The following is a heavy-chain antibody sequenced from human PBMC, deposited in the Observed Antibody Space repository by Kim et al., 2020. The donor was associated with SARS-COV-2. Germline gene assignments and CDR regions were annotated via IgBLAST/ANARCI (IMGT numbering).Heavy chain of an antibody. CDR3: ARDRVILDAFDI. V-gene: IGHV3-66*01. Sequence: CYADTVEGRVTIYTDNSKNTLYLQMTSLRAENTAVYYCARDRVILDAFDIWGQGTMVTVSS. D-gene: IGHD3-3*02. J-gene: IGHJ3*02.